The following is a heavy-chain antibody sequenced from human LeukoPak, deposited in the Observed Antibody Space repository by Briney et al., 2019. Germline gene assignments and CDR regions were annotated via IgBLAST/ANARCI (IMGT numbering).Heavy chain of an antibody. CDR1: GFTFSSYW. V-gene: IGHV3-74*01. Sequence: GVSLRLSCAASGFTFSSYWMYWVRQAPGKGLVWVSRIDTDGSSTSYADSVKGRFTISRDNAKNTLYLQMNSLRVEDTAVYYCARGSDTSSWYGAFDIWGQGTMVSVSS. D-gene: IGHD6-13*01. CDR3: ARGSDTSSWYGAFDI. J-gene: IGHJ3*02. CDR2: IDTDGSST.